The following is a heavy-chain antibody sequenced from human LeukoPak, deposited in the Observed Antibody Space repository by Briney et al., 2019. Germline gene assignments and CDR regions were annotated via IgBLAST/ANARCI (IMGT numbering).Heavy chain of an antibody. CDR1: GYTFTGYY. CDR2: IYPNSGGT. CDR3: ALTGWWELPIRY. Sequence: ASVKVSCKASGYTFTGYYMHWGRQTPEQGLEWMGWIYPNSGGTNYAQKFQGRVTMTRDTSISTAYMELSRLRSDDTAVYYCALTGWWELPIRYWGQGTLVTVSS. J-gene: IGHJ4*02. V-gene: IGHV1-2*02. D-gene: IGHD1-26*01.